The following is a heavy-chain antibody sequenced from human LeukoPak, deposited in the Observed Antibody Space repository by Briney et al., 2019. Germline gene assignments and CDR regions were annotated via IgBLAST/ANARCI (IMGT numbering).Heavy chain of an antibody. CDR1: GHTFTGYY. CDR3: ARGVFGESLES. V-gene: IGHV1-2*02. CDR2: MNPNVGGA. Sequence: GASVKVSCKASGHTFTGYYVYWVRQAPGQGLEWMGWMNPNVGGANFPQKFQGRVTVTSDPAISAAYMELRRLRSDDTAVYYCARGVFGESLESWGQGTLFTVSS. J-gene: IGHJ4*02. D-gene: IGHD3-10*02.